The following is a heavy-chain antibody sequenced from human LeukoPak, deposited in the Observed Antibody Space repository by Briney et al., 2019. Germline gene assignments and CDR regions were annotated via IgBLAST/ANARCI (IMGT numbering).Heavy chain of an antibody. D-gene: IGHD5-18*01. CDR2: ISGSGGST. CDR1: GFTFSSYA. V-gene: IGHV3-23*01. CDR3: AKVDTAMVTLYFDY. J-gene: IGHJ4*02. Sequence: PGGSLRLSCAASGFTFSSYAMSWVRQAPGKGLEWVSAISGSGGSTYYADSVKGRFTISRDNSKNTLYLQMNSLRAEDTAVYHCAKVDTAMVTLYFDYWGQGTLVTVSS.